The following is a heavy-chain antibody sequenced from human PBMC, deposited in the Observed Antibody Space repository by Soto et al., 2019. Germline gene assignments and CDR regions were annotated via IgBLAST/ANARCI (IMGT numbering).Heavy chain of an antibody. CDR3: ASQYSSGWYYFDY. J-gene: IGHJ4*02. CDR1: GGSFSGYY. CDR2: INHSGST. V-gene: IGHV4-34*01. D-gene: IGHD6-19*01. Sequence: PSETLSLTCAVYGGSFSGYYWSWIRQPPGKGLEWIGEINHSGSTNYNPSLKSRVTISVDTSKNQFSLKLSSVTAADTAVYYCASQYSSGWYYFDYWGQGTLVTVSS.